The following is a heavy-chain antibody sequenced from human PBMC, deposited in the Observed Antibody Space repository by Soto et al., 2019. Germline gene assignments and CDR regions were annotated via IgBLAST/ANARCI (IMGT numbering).Heavy chain of an antibody. J-gene: IGHJ4*02. CDR2: FRPFVEAA. CDR1: GDTFTNYA. D-gene: IGHD2-21*01. V-gene: IGHV1-69*01. Sequence: QLRLVQSGAEVRKPGSSVKVSCKAPGDTFTNYAISWLRLVPGQGLEWMGGFRPFVEAADLAQKFRGRLTITADASTSTAYMELSDLRSEDTAIYYCARGGYSNSWRFDYWGQGDLITVS. CDR3: ARGGYSNSWRFDY.